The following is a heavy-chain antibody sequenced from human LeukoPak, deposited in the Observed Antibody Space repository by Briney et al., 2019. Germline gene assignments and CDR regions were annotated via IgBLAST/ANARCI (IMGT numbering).Heavy chain of an antibody. V-gene: IGHV4-59*08. D-gene: IGHD3-3*01. CDR2: IYYSGST. CDR3: ARHRVRFLESLAEHDAFDI. Sequence: SETLSLTCTVSGGSISSYYWSWIRQPPGKGLEWIGYIYYSGSTNYNPSLKSSVTISVDTSKNQFSLKLSSVTAADTAVYYCARHRVRFLESLAEHDAFDIWGQGTMVTVSS. CDR1: GGSISSYY. J-gene: IGHJ3*02.